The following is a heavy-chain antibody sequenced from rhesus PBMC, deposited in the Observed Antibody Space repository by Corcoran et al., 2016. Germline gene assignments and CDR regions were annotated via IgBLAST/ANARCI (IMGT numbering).Heavy chain of an antibody. V-gene: IGHV5-20*01. J-gene: IGHJ4*01. Sequence: EVQLVQSGAEVKRPGESLKISCRTSGYSFTSYWLSWVRQMPGKGLAWMGAIVPSDSESRSNPSYQGQVTISADKSITAAYLQWSRLKASDTATYYCAKGMGLAAAGPLDYWGQGVLVTVSS. CDR2: IVPSDSES. CDR3: AKGMGLAAAGPLDY. D-gene: IGHD6-25*01. CDR1: GYSFTSYW.